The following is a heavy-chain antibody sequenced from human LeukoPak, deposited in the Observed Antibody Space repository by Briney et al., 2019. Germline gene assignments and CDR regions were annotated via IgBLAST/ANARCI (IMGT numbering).Heavy chain of an antibody. CDR2: INHSGNT. CDR3: ARVRLELLEYYYYMDV. CDR1: GGSFSGYY. Sequence: SETLSLTCAVSGGSFSGYYWSWIRQSPVKGLEWIGEINHSGNTNYNPSLRGRVSILVDTSKNQFSLRLSSVTAADTAVYYCARVRLELLEYYYYMDVWDKGATVTVSS. V-gene: IGHV4-34*01. J-gene: IGHJ6*03. D-gene: IGHD1-7*01.